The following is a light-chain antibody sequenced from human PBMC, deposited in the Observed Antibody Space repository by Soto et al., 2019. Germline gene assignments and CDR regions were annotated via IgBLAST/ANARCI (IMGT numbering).Light chain of an antibody. CDR2: DAS. V-gene: IGKV1-39*01. J-gene: IGKJ1*01. Sequence: DIQITQSPSSLSASVGDRVTITCRASQSISSYLNWYQQKPGKAPKLLIYDASTLESGVPSRFSGTGSGTEFTFSITSLQPGDFGTYYCQQCYMGWTFGQGTKVDIK. CDR1: QSISSY. CDR3: QQCYMGWT.